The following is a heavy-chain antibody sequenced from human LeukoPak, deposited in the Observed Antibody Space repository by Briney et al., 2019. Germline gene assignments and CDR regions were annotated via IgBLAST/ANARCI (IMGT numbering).Heavy chain of an antibody. D-gene: IGHD2-15*01. CDR1: GYTFTSYY. J-gene: IGHJ5*02. Sequence: ASVKVSCTASGYTFTSYYMHWVRQAPGQGLEWMGIINPSGGSTSYAQKFQGRVTMTRDTSTSTVYMELSSLRSEDTAVYYCARDSIYPRHCSGGSCYSSDPWGQGTLVTVSS. CDR3: ARDSIYPRHCSGGSCYSSDP. V-gene: IGHV1-46*01. CDR2: INPSGGST.